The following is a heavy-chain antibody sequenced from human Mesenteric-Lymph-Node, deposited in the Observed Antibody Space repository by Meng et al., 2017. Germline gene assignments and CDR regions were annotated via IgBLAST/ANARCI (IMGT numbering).Heavy chain of an antibody. CDR1: GYTFTGYY. V-gene: IGHV1-2*02. D-gene: IGHD7-27*01. Sequence: ASVKVSCKASGYTFTGYYMHWVRQAPGQGLEWMGWINPNSGGTNYAQKFQGRVTMTRDTSISTAYLQWSSLKASDTAIYYCVRLNGDSGPFDYWGQGTLVTVSS. J-gene: IGHJ4*02. CDR3: VRLNGDSGPFDY. CDR2: INPNSGGT.